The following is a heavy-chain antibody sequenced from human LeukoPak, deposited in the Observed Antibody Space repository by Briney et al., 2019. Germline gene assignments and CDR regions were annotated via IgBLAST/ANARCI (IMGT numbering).Heavy chain of an antibody. D-gene: IGHD3-10*01. CDR3: ARVIFGSGSYPDF. CDR2: IWHDGCHK. J-gene: IGHJ4*02. V-gene: IGHV3-33*01. Sequence: GGSLRLSWAASGFSLITYGMHSARQAPGQGLEWVELIWHDGCHKFHSNSVRGQFTISRDNSKNTVSLQMNNLRPEDTAVYYCARVIFGSGSYPDFWGQGTLVTVSS. CDR1: GFSLITYG.